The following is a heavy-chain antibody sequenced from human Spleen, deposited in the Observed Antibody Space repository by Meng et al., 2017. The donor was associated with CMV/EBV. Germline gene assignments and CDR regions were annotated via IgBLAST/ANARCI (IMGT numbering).Heavy chain of an antibody. D-gene: IGHD2-2*01. Sequence: GGSLRLSCAASGFTVSSNYMSWVRQAPGKGLEWVSVIYSGGSTYYVDSVKGRFTISRDNSKNTLYLQMNSLRAEDTAVYYCARYCSRTSCYDVKSGMDVWGEGTTVTVSS. V-gene: IGHV3-53*01. CDR3: ARYCSRTSCYDVKSGMDV. CDR1: GFTVSSNY. J-gene: IGHJ6*04. CDR2: IYSGGST.